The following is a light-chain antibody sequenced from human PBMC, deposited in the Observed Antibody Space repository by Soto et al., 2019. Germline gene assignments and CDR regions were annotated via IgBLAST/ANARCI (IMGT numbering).Light chain of an antibody. CDR3: QHYDWSLWT. CDR1: QSVSTNY. V-gene: IGKV3-20*01. Sequence: LTPSPGTLSLSPCERSTLSFSASQSVSTNYSSWNQQKPGQPPRLLSCGASRRATGTPDRSGGGGLGKAFLPTITRQEPDVFVVYYCQHYDWSLWTFGQGTKVDIK. CDR2: GAS. J-gene: IGKJ1*01.